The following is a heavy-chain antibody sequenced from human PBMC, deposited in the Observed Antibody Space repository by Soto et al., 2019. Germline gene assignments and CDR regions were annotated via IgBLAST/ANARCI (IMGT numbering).Heavy chain of an antibody. V-gene: IGHV3-23*01. J-gene: IGHJ4*02. Sequence: EVQLLESGGGLVQPGGSLRLSCAASGFTLSSYVMSWVRQAPGKGLEWVSAISGSGGSTYYADSVKGRFTTSRDNSKNTLYLQMNSLGAEDTAVYYCAGPTTVTYFDYWGQGTLVTVSS. CDR1: GFTLSSYV. CDR3: AGPTTVTYFDY. CDR2: ISGSGGST. D-gene: IGHD4-17*01.